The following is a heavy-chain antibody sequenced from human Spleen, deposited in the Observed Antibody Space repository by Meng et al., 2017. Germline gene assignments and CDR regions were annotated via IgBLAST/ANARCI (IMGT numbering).Heavy chain of an antibody. D-gene: IGHD6-19*01. CDR2: IYYSGST. J-gene: IGHJ4*01. CDR3: ASSGWYRGPNYFDY. V-gene: IGHV4-31*01. CDR1: GGSNHIGDYY. Sequence: QGQLQEAGPGLVKPSPTLSPTCTVAGGSNHIGDYYWRWIRQHPGKGLEWIGYIYYSGSTYYNPSLKSLVTISVDPSKNQFSLMVSSVTAADTAVYYCASSGWYRGPNYFDYWGQGTLVTVSS.